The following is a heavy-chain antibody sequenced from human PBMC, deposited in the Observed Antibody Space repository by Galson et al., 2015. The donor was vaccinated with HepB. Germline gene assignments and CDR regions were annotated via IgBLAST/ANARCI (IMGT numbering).Heavy chain of an antibody. CDR1: GFTFSSYS. D-gene: IGHD2-8*01. Sequence: SLRLSCAASGFTFSSYSMNWVRQAPGKGLEWVSSISSSSSYIYYADSVKGRFTISRDNAKNSLYLQMNSLRAEDTAVYYCARDWYCTNGMGNYYYYGMDVWGQGTTVTVSS. V-gene: IGHV3-21*01. CDR2: ISSSSSYI. J-gene: IGHJ6*02. CDR3: ARDWYCTNGMGNYYYYGMDV.